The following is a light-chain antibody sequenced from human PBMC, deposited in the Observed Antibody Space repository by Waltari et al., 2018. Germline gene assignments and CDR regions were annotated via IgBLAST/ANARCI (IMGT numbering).Light chain of an antibody. CDR2: EVN. CDR1: SSDVGGYNF. Sequence: QSALTQLPSASGSLGQSVTISCTGTSSDVGGYNFVSWYQQHPGKAPKLIISEVNKRPSGVPERFSGSKSGNTASLTVSGLQAEDEADYYCNSYAGSSWVFGGGTKLTVL. V-gene: IGLV2-8*01. CDR3: NSYAGSSWV. J-gene: IGLJ3*02.